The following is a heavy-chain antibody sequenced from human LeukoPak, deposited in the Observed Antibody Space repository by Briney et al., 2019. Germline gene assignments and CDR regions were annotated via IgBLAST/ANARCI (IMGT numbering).Heavy chain of an antibody. D-gene: IGHD1-1*01. CDR2: INHSGST. V-gene: IGHV4-34*01. J-gene: IGHJ4*02. CDR1: GGSFSGYY. CDR3: ASGTTGTFDY. Sequence: SETLSLTCAVYGGSFSGYYGSWIRQPPGKGLGWIGEINHSGSTNYNPSLKSRVTISVDTSKNQFSLKLSSVTAAYTAVYYCASGTTGTFDYWGQGTLVTVSS.